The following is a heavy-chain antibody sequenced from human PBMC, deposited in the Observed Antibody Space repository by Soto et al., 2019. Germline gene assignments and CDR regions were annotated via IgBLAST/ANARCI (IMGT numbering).Heavy chain of an antibody. CDR3: ARDGYYYGMDV. CDR1: GGTFSSYT. CDR2: IIPILGIA. J-gene: IGHJ6*02. V-gene: IGHV1-69*08. Sequence: QVQLVQSGAEVKKPGSSVKVSCKASGGTFSSYTISWVRQAHGQGLEWMGRIIPILGIANYAQKFQGRVTITADNSTSTAYMELSSLRSEDTAVYYCARDGYYYGMDVWGQGTTVTVSS.